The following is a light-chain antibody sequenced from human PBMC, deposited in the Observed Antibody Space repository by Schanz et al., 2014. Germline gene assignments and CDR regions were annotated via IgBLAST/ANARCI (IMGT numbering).Light chain of an antibody. V-gene: IGLV2-18*02. Sequence: QSALIQPPSVSGSPGQSVTISCTGTSSDVGSYDYVSWFQQHPGTVPKPMIYIVNTQPSGVPDRFSGSKSGNTASMTISGLQAEDEGDYYCGSYSTTNSLGVFGGGTKLTVL. J-gene: IGLJ3*02. CDR2: IVN. CDR3: GSYSTTNSLGV. CDR1: SSDVGSYDY.